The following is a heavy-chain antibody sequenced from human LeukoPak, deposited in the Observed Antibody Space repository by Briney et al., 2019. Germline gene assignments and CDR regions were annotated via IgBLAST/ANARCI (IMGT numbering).Heavy chain of an antibody. Sequence: GESLKISCKGSGYSFTSYWIGWVRQMPGKGLEWMGIIYPGDSDTRYSPSFQGQVTISADKSISTAYLQWSSLKASGTAMYYCARGGRAGYSGTIGDYWGQGTLVTVSS. V-gene: IGHV5-51*01. CDR1: GYSFTSYW. D-gene: IGHD1-26*01. J-gene: IGHJ4*02. CDR3: ARGGRAGYSGTIGDY. CDR2: IYPGDSDT.